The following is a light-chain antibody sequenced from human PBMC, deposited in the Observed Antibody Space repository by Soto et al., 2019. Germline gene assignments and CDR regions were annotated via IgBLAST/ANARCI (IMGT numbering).Light chain of an antibody. CDR3: QSYDSSLSGCV. V-gene: IGLV1-40*01. J-gene: IGLJ1*01. CDR1: TSNIGAPYD. Sequence: QSVLTQPPSVSGAPGQRVSISCTGSTSNIGAPYDVHWYQHLPGTAPKLLIYGDNNRPSGVPDRFSGSKSGTSASLAITRLQAEDEADYYCQSYDSSLSGCVFGTGTKLTVL. CDR2: GDN.